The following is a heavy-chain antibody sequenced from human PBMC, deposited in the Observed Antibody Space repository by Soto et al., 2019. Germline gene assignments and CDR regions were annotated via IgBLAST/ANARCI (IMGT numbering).Heavy chain of an antibody. Sequence: EVQLLESGGGLVQPGGSLRLSCAASGFTFSSYAMSWVRQAPGKGLEWVSAISGSGGSTYYADSVKGRFTISRDNSKNTLYLQMNSLRAEDTAVYYCARGKNLPLRPQFYYYYGMDVWGQGTTVTVSS. CDR2: ISGSGGST. CDR1: GFTFSSYA. J-gene: IGHJ6*02. V-gene: IGHV3-23*01. CDR3: ARGKNLPLRPQFYYYYGMDV.